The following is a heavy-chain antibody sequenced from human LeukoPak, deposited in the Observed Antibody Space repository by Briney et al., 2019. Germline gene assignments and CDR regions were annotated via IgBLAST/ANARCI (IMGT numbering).Heavy chain of an antibody. J-gene: IGHJ5*02. V-gene: IGHV3-30*18. D-gene: IGHD6-13*01. CDR1: GFTFSTYG. CDR2: ISYDGSSK. CDR3: AKGAYSTFNWFDP. Sequence: GGSLRLSCAASGFTFSTYGMHWVRQAPGKGLEWMAVISYDGSSKYYADSVKGRFTISRDNSKNTLYLQMNSLRAEDTAVYYCAKGAYSTFNWFDPWGQGTLVTVSS.